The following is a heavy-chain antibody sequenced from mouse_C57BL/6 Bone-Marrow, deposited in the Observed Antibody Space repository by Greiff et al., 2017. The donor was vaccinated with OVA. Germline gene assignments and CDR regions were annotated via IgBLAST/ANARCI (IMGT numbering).Heavy chain of an antibody. J-gene: IGHJ2*01. CDR2: INPSNGGT. D-gene: IGHD1-1*01. V-gene: IGHV1-53*01. CDR3: ARGTTVVARDYFDY. Sequence: QVQLQQPGTELVKPGASVKLSCKASGYTFTSYWMHWVKQRPGQGLEWIGNINPSNGGTNYNEKFKSKATLTVDKSSSTAYMQLSSLTSADSAVYYCARGTTVVARDYFDYWGQGTTLTVSS. CDR1: GYTFTSYW.